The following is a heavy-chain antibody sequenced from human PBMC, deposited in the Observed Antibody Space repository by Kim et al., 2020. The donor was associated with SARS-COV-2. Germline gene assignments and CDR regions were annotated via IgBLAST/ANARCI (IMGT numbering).Heavy chain of an antibody. CDR1: GYTFTSYD. J-gene: IGHJ4*02. D-gene: IGHD5-12*01. CDR2: MNPNSGNT. V-gene: IGHV1-8*01. CDR3: ARGSYPGYSGYFRQEKGGPNFDY. Sequence: ASVKVSCKASGYTFTSYDINWVRQATGQGLEWMGWMNPNSGNTGYAQKFQGRVTMTRNTSISTAYMEPSSLRSEDTAVYYCARGSYPGYSGYFRQEKGGPNFDYWGQGTLVTVSS.